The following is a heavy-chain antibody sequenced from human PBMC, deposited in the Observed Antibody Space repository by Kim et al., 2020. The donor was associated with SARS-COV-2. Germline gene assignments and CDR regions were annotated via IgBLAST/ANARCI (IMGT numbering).Heavy chain of an antibody. CDR3: ARHSSSWYDLGV. D-gene: IGHD6-13*01. CDR1: GGSISSYY. CDR2: IYYSWST. J-gene: IGHJ6*02. V-gene: IGHV4-59*01. Sequence: SETLSLTCTVSGGSISSYYWSWIRQPPGKGLEWIGYIYYSWSTNYNPSLKSRVTISVDTSKNQFSLKLSSVTAADTAVYYCARHSSSWYDLGVWGQATTVTVSS.